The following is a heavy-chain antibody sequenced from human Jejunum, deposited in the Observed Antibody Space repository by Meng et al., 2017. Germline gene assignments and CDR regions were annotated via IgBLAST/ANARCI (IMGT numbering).Heavy chain of an antibody. CDR3: AREAKSSVNTYYFDH. V-gene: IGHV4-39*07. D-gene: IGHD4-17*01. CDR1: SVSVFSSSYF. J-gene: IGHJ4*02. Sequence: QLALQESGPGRAKPSEPPPLIAVVSSVSVFSSSYFWVWMRQPPGTGLEWIGSTVFNGNTYYNSSLTSRVTISVDTTKNHFSLKVNSVTAADTAVYYCAREAKSSVNTYYFDHWGQGTLVTVSS. CDR2: TVFNGNT.